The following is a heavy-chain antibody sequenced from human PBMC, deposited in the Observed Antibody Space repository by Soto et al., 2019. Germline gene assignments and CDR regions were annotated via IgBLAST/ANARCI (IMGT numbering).Heavy chain of an antibody. J-gene: IGHJ6*02. CDR1: AGSISNHY. D-gene: IGHD2-8*01. CDR3: ARDIRGTNYYYYGMGV. Sequence: SETLPLTCTVSAGSISNHYWSWIRQPPGKGLEWIGYIYYSGSTNYNPSLKSRVTISVDTSKNQFSLKLSSVTAADTAVYYCARDIRGTNYYYYGMGVWGQGTTVTVCS. V-gene: IGHV4-59*11. CDR2: IYYSGST.